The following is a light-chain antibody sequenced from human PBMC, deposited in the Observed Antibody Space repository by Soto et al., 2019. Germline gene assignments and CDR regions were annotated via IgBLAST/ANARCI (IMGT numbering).Light chain of an antibody. V-gene: IGKV2-30*02. CDR2: QVS. CDR1: QSPVHSDGIAY. J-gene: IGKJ5*01. Sequence: EVVMTQPPLSLPVTLGQPASISCRSNQSPVHSDGIAYFSWFQQRPGRSPRRRIHQVSNRDSGVPARVIGSGSGTDFALKISRVEAEDVGVYYCMQGTHWPITVGQGTRLEIK. CDR3: MQGTHWPIT.